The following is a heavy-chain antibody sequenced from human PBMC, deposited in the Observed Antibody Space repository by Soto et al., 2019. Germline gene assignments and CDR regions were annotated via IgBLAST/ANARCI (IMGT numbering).Heavy chain of an antibody. CDR3: AKGDGGSGWHQSHDY. V-gene: IGHV3-23*01. D-gene: IGHD3-16*01. CDR1: GFTFTSYA. Sequence: GGSLRLSCAASGFTFTSYAMSWVRQAPGKGLEWVSDISGSGGSTYYADSVKGRFTISRDNSKNSLYLQMNSLRAEDTAVYYCAKGDGGSGWHQSHDYWGQGTLVTVSS. CDR2: ISGSGGST. J-gene: IGHJ4*02.